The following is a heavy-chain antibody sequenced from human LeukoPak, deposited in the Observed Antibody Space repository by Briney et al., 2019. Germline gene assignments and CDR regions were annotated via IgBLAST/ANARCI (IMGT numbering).Heavy chain of an antibody. CDR1: GGTFSSYA. V-gene: IGHV1-69*13. Sequence: ASVTVSCKASGGTFSSYAISWVRQAPGQGLEWMGGIIPIFGTANYAQKFQGRVTITADESTSTAYMELSSLRSEDTAVYYCARESGSYQQGLFDYWGQGTLVTVSS. J-gene: IGHJ4*02. D-gene: IGHD1-26*01. CDR2: IIPIFGTA. CDR3: ARESGSYQQGLFDY.